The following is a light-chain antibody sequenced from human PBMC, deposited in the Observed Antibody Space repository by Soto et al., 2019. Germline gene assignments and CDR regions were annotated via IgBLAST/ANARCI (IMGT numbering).Light chain of an antibody. CDR3: ASYTRTTTLV. CDR2: DVN. CDR1: ISDIGGYNF. V-gene: IGLV2-14*01. Sequence: QSVPTQPASVSGSPGQSITISCTGTISDIGGYNFISWYQHHPGKAPKLVIYDVNNRPSGISYRFSGSKSGNTASLTISGLQAEDEADYYCASYTRTTTLVFGGGTKLTVL. J-gene: IGLJ2*01.